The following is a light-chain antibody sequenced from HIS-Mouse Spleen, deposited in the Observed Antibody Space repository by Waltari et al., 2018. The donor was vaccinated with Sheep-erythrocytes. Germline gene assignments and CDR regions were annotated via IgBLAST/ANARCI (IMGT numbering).Light chain of an antibody. V-gene: IGKV3-15*01. CDR2: GAS. J-gene: IGKJ1*01. CDR1: QGVSSN. Sequence: EIVMTQSPATLSVSPGERATLSCRASQGVSSNLAWYQQKPGQAPRILIYGASTRATGIPARFSGSGSGTEFTLTISSLQSEDFAVYYCQQYNNWPPWTFGQGTKVEIK. CDR3: QQYNNWPPWT.